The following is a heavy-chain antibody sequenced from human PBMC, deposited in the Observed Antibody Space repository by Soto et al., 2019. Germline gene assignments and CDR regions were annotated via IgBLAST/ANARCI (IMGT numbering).Heavy chain of an antibody. V-gene: IGHV4-31*03. D-gene: IGHD3-10*01. Sequence: SETLSLTCTVSGDSISSGGYYWSCIRQYPGEALEWLGNIHYSGSTHYSPSLKSRVTISVDTSKNQFSLKLRSVTAADTAVYYCAFIRGVIAPFDYWGHGTLVTAPQ. CDR1: GDSISSGGYY. CDR2: IHYSGST. CDR3: AFIRGVIAPFDY. J-gene: IGHJ4*01.